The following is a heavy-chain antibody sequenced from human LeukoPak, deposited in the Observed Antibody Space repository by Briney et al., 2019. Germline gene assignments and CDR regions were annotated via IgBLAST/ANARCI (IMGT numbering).Heavy chain of an antibody. Sequence: ASVKVSFKASGGTFSSYAISWVRQAPGQGLEWMGGIIPIFGTANYAQKFQGRVTITADESTSTAYMELSSLRSEDTAVYYCARGSGVVVPAALGYYYYGMDVWGKGTTVTVSS. CDR3: ARGSGVVVPAALGYYYYGMDV. CDR1: GGTFSSYA. V-gene: IGHV1-69*13. CDR2: IIPIFGTA. D-gene: IGHD2-2*01. J-gene: IGHJ6*04.